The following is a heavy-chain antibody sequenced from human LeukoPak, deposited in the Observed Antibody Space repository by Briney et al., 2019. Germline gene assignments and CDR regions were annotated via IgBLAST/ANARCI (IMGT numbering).Heavy chain of an antibody. V-gene: IGHV4-34*01. CDR2: INHSGST. D-gene: IGHD6-13*01. Sequence: SETLSLTCAVYGGSFSGYYWSWIRQPPGKGLEWIGEINHSGSTNYNPSLKSRVTISVDTSKNQFSLKLSSVTAADTAVYYCARGRTLYSSSRGNWFVPWGQGTLVTVSS. CDR1: GGSFSGYY. CDR3: ARGRTLYSSSRGNWFVP. J-gene: IGHJ5*02.